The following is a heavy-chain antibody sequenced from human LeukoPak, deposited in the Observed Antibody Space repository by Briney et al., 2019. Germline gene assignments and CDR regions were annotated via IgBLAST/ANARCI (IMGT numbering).Heavy chain of an antibody. CDR1: GDSVSSNSAA. V-gene: IGHV6-1*01. CDR3: ARDRPAGEWELPYYFDY. D-gene: IGHD1-26*01. Sequence: SQTLSLTCAISGDSVSSNSAACNWIRQSPSRGLEWLGRTYYRSKWYNDYAVSVKSRITINPDTSKNQFSLQLNSVTPEDTAVYYCARDRPAGEWELPYYFDYWGQGTLVTVSS. CDR2: TYYRSKWYN. J-gene: IGHJ4*02.